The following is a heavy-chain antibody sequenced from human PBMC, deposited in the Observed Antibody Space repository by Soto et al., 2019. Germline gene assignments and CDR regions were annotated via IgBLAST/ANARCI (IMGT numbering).Heavy chain of an antibody. J-gene: IGHJ4*02. V-gene: IGHV3-30*18. CDR3: AKGIYDFWSGYLHSPIFDY. CDR2: ISYDGSNK. D-gene: IGHD3-3*01. Sequence: GGSLRLSCAASGFTFSSYGMHWVRQAPGKGLEWVAVISYDGSNKYYADSVKGRFTISRDNSKNTLYLQMNSLRAEDTAVYYCAKGIYDFWSGYLHSPIFDYWGQGTLVTVSS. CDR1: GFTFSSYG.